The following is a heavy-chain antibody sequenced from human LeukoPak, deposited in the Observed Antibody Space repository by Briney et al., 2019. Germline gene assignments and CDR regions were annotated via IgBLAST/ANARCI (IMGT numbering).Heavy chain of an antibody. V-gene: IGHV3-23*01. Sequence: GGSLRLSCAASGFTFSTCAMSWVRQAPAKGLEWVTAISGSGCNTFYADSVKGRFTISRDNSKNTLYLQMNSLRAEDTAVYYCAKVVIFSSGSERFDYWGQGTLVTVSS. J-gene: IGHJ4*02. CDR2: ISGSGCNT. D-gene: IGHD5-12*01. CDR1: GFTFSTCA. CDR3: AKVVIFSSGSERFDY.